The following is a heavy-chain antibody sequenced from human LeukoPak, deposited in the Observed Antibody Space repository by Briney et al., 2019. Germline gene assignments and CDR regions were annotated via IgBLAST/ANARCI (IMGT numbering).Heavy chain of an antibody. D-gene: IGHD3-10*01. CDR3: ARMLGKSIWFGELLRDY. CDR1: GGTFTNNY. Sequence: ASVKVSCKSSGGTFTNNYAISWVRQAPGQGLEWMGWINPDSGGTNYDKKFQGRFTMTRNTSISQAYMELSSLRCDDTAVYYCARMLGKSIWFGELLRDYWGQGTLVTVSS. J-gene: IGHJ4*02. V-gene: IGHV1-2*02. CDR2: INPDSGGT.